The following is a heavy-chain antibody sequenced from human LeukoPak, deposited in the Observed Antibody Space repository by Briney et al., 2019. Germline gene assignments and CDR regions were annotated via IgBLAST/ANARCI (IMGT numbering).Heavy chain of an antibody. CDR2: IYYSGST. J-gene: IGHJ5*02. CDR3: ARDRKNWFDP. V-gene: IGHV4-39*07. Sequence: SETLSLTCTVSGGSMSSGGYYWGWIRQPPGKGLEWIGSIYYSGSTYYNPSLKSRVTISVDTSKNQFSLKLSSVTAADTAVYYCARDRKNWFDPWGQGTLVTVSS. CDR1: GGSMSSGGYY.